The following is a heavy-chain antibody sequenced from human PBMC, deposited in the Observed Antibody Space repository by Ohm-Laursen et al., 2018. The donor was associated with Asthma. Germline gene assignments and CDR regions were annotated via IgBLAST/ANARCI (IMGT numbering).Heavy chain of an antibody. J-gene: IGHJ4*02. CDR3: AKERSERGYYDSSGYFDY. Sequence: SQTLSLTCTVSGGSVSSGSYYWSWIRQPPGKGLEWIGYIYYSWSTYYNPSLESRVTISLDSSKNQFSLKLSSVTAEDTAVYYCAKERSERGYYDSSGYFDYWGQGTLVTVSS. CDR1: GGSVSSGSYY. D-gene: IGHD3-22*01. CDR2: IYYSWST. V-gene: IGHV4-31*03.